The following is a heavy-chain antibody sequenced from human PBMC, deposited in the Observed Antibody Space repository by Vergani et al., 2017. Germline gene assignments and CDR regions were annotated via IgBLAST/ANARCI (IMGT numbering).Heavy chain of an antibody. V-gene: IGHV3-21*01. D-gene: IGHD2-15*01. J-gene: IGHJ4*02. CDR2: ISSSSSYI. CDR3: ARDLVPGLILPDSLDY. Sequence: EVQLVESGGGLVKPGGSLRLSCAASGFTFSSYSMNWVRQAPGKGLEWVSSISSSSSYIYYADSVKGRFTISRDNAKNSLYLQMNSLRAEDTAVYYCARDLVPGLILPDSLDYWGQGTLVTVSS. CDR1: GFTFSSYS.